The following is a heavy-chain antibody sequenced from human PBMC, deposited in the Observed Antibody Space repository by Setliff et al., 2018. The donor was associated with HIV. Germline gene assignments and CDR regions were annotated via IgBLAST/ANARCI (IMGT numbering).Heavy chain of an antibody. Sequence: SETLSLTCTVSGGSISSSNYYWGWIRQPPGKGLEWIGEINHSGSTNYNPSLKSRVTISVDKSKNQFSLNLKSVTVADTAVYYCARASSLGDDWAYGMDVWGPGTTVTVSS. CDR3: ARASSLGDDWAYGMDV. V-gene: IGHV4-39*07. CDR1: GGSISSSNYY. CDR2: INHSGST. D-gene: IGHD5-12*01. J-gene: IGHJ6*02.